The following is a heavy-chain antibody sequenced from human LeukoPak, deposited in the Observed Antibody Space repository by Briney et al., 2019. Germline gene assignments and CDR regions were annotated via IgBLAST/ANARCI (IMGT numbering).Heavy chain of an antibody. Sequence: GASVKVSCKASGYTFTSYGISWVRQAPGQRPEWVGWINAVNGNTKYSQKFQGRVTITRDTSASTAYMELTSLTSADTAVYYCARGPRAAADDYWGQGTLVTVSS. CDR3: ARGPRAAADDY. D-gene: IGHD6-13*01. CDR2: INAVNGNT. J-gene: IGHJ4*02. CDR1: GYTFTSYG. V-gene: IGHV1-3*01.